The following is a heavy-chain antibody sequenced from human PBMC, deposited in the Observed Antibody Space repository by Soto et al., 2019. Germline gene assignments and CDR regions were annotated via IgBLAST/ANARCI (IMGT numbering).Heavy chain of an antibody. Sequence: GGSLRLSCAASGFTFSSYAMSWVRQAPGKGLEWVSAISGSGGSTYYADSVKGRFTISRDNSKNTLYLQMNSLRAEDTAVYYCAKGPPKYYGSGRGSGMTWGQGTLVTVSS. CDR2: ISGSGGST. J-gene: IGHJ4*02. CDR1: GFTFSSYA. CDR3: AKGPPKYYGSGRGSGMT. V-gene: IGHV3-23*01. D-gene: IGHD3-10*01.